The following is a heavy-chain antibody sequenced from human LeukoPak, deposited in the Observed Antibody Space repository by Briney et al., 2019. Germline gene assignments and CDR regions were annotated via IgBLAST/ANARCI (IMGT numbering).Heavy chain of an antibody. CDR2: ISSSSSYI. V-gene: IGHV3-21*01. J-gene: IGHJ3*02. Sequence: GGSPRLSCAPSGFTFSSYSMNWVRQAPGKGLEWVSSISSSSSYIYYADSVKGRFTISRDNAKNSLYLQMNSLRAEDTAVYYCAREMYYYDSSGYPLAFDIWGQGTMVTVSS. D-gene: IGHD3-22*01. CDR3: AREMYYYDSSGYPLAFDI. CDR1: GFTFSSYS.